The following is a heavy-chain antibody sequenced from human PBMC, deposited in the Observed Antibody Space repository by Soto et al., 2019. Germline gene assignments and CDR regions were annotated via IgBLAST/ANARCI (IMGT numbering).Heavy chain of an antibody. D-gene: IGHD4-4*01. CDR1: GFTFKAYA. Sequence: GGSLRLSCVASGFTFKAYAMGWVRQAPGKGLEWVSSITATNGNTYYADSVRGRFTISRDNSRNSLFLQMNGLRPEDSALYYCAKDEGTSSTVFDYWGQGTLVTVSS. V-gene: IGHV3-23*01. CDR3: AKDEGTSSTVFDY. J-gene: IGHJ4*02. CDR2: ITATNGNT.